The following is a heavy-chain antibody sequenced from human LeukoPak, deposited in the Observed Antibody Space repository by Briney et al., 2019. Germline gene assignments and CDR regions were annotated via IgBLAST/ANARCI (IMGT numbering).Heavy chain of an antibody. CDR1: GYTFTSYD. J-gene: IGHJ4*02. V-gene: IGHV1-18*01. CDR2: MNPNSGNT. Sequence: ASVKVSCKASGYTFTSYDINWVRQATGQGLEWMGWMNPNSGNTNYAQKLQGRVTMTTDTSTSTAYMELRSLRSDDTAVYYCAREMGYGDYDYWGQGTLVTVSS. D-gene: IGHD4-17*01. CDR3: AREMGYGDYDY.